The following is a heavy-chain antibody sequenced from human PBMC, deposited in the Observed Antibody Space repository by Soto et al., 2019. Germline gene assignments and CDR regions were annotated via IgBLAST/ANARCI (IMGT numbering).Heavy chain of an antibody. CDR3: ARDGGRHAGGIDY. CDR2: IIPIFGTA. J-gene: IGHJ4*02. D-gene: IGHD1-26*01. V-gene: IGHV1-69*01. Sequence: QVQLVQSGAEVKKPGSSVKVSCKASGGTFSSYSINWVRQAPGQGLEWMGEIIPIFGTANYAQKFQGRVTITVDESTRTASMELSSLRSEDTAVYYCARDGGRHAGGIDYWGQGTRVTVSS. CDR1: GGTFSSYS.